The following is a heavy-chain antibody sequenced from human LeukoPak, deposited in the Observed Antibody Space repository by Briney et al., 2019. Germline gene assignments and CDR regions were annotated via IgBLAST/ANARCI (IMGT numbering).Heavy chain of an antibody. V-gene: IGHV3-66*01. CDR1: GFTFSSYA. Sequence: QPGGSLRLSCAASGFTFSSYAMSWVRQAPGKGLEWVSVIYSGGSTYYADSVKGRFTISRDNSKNTLYLQMNSLRAEDTAVYYCARGKNALLWFGESTYDYWGQGTLVTVSS. CDR2: IYSGGST. CDR3: ARGKNALLWFGESTYDY. D-gene: IGHD3-10*01. J-gene: IGHJ4*02.